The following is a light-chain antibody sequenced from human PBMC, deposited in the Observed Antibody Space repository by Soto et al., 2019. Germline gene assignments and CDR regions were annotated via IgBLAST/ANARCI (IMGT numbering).Light chain of an antibody. CDR1: QSVSSSY. CDR2: GAS. J-gene: IGKJ2*01. V-gene: IGKV3-20*01. Sequence: EIVLTQSPGTLSLSPGERATLSCRASQSVSSSYLAWYQQKPGQAPRLLIYGASSRATGIPDRFSGSGSGTEFTLTIISLEPADFAVYYCQQYGSSPPYTFGQGTKLEIK. CDR3: QQYGSSPPYT.